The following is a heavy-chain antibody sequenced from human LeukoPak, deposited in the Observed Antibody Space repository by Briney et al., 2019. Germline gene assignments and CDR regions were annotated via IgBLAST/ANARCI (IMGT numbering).Heavy chain of an antibody. D-gene: IGHD2-15*01. CDR2: ISYDGSNK. Sequence: GGSLRLSCAASGFTFSSYAMHWVRQAPGKGLEWVAVISYDGSNKYYADSVKGRFTISRDNSKSTLYLQMNSLRAEDTAVYYCARVSSVCSGGSCYFWYYYYGMDVWGQGTTVTVSS. CDR1: GFTFSSYA. V-gene: IGHV3-30-3*01. CDR3: ARVSSVCSGGSCYFWYYYYGMDV. J-gene: IGHJ6*02.